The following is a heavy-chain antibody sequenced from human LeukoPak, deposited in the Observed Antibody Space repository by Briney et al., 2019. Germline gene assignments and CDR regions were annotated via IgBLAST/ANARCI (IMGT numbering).Heavy chain of an antibody. V-gene: IGHV3-7*03. CDR3: AKDSASITIFGVVIGGYYYYYYMDV. J-gene: IGHJ6*03. Sequence: GGSLRLSCAASGFTFSSYWMSWVRQAPGKGLEWVANIKQEGSEKYYVDSVKGRFTISRDNAKNSLYLQMNSLRAEDTAVYYCAKDSASITIFGVVIGGYYYYYYMDVWGKGTTVTVSS. D-gene: IGHD3-3*01. CDR1: GFTFSSYW. CDR2: IKQEGSEK.